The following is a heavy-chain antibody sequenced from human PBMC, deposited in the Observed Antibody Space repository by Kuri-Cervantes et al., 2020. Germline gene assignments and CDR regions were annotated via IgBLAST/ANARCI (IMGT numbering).Heavy chain of an antibody. CDR3: ARDRVVVTAIVEYYFDY. Sequence: GESLKISCAASGFTFSSYGIHWVRQAPGKGLEWVAFISYDGTNQYYVDSVKGRFTISRDNSKNTVYLQMDSLRADDTAVYYCARDRVVVTAIVEYYFDYWGQGTLVTVSS. CDR1: GFTFSSYG. J-gene: IGHJ4*02. D-gene: IGHD2-21*02. CDR2: ISYDGTNQ. V-gene: IGHV3-30*03.